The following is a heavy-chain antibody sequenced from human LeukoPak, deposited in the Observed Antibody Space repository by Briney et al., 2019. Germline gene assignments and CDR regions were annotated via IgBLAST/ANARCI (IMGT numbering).Heavy chain of an antibody. CDR2: IYPGDSDT. V-gene: IGHV5-51*07. CDR3: ARQDIVVATATPSESFQQ. Sequence: LGESLKISCKGSGYSFTSYWIGWVHQMPGKGLEWMGIIYPGDSDTRYSPSFQGQVTISADKSISTAYLQWSSLKASDTAMYYCARQDIVVATATPSESFQQWGQRTLVTVSS. J-gene: IGHJ1*01. D-gene: IGHD2-21*02. CDR1: GYSFTSYW.